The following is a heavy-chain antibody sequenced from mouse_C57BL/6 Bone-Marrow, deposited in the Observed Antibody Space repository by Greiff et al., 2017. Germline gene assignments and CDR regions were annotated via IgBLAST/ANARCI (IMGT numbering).Heavy chain of an antibody. CDR3: ARCSITTVVRFDY. CDR1: GYTFTDYY. V-gene: IGHV1-26*01. Sequence: VQLQQSGPELVKPGASVKKSCKASGYTFTDYYMNWVKQSHGKSLEWIGDINPNNGGTSYNQKFKGKATLTVDKSSSTAYMELRSLTSEDSAVYYCARCSITTVVRFDYWGQGTTLTVSS. D-gene: IGHD1-1*01. J-gene: IGHJ2*01. CDR2: INPNNGGT.